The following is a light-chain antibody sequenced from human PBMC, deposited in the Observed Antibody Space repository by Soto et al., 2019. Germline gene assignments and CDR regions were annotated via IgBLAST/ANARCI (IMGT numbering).Light chain of an antibody. CDR3: QQYTNWPPNP. Sequence: EILMTQSPDTLSVSPGESATLSCRASQRVYSNLAWYQQRPGQAPRLLIYGASTRATGVPARFSGRGSGTEFTLTISSLQSEDFAVYYCQQYTNWPPNPFGQGTRLAIK. CDR2: GAS. V-gene: IGKV3-15*01. J-gene: IGKJ5*01. CDR1: QRVYSN.